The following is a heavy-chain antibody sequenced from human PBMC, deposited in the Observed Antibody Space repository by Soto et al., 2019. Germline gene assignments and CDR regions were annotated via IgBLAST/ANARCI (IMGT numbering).Heavy chain of an antibody. CDR2: SSADGSDT. CDR3: LRKVPSGPWRA. V-gene: IGHV3-74*01. Sequence: GGSLRLSCSASGFTLSNDLVHWVRQSPGKGLVWVSRSSADGSDTAYADSVKGRFSISRDNARNTVYLQMSSLRVDDTAVYYCLRKVPSGPWRAWGQGTLVSVSS. J-gene: IGHJ5*02. CDR1: GFTLSNDL. D-gene: IGHD6-25*01.